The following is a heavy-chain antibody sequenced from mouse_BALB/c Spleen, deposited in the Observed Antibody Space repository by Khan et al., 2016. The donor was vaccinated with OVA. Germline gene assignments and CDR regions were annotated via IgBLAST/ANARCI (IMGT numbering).Heavy chain of an antibody. CDR1: GYSITSGYG. V-gene: IGHV3-2*02. J-gene: IGHJ2*01. CDR3: ARTARIKY. Sequence: VQLKESGPGLVKPSQSLSLTCTVTGYSITSGYGWNWIRQFPGNKLEWMGYISYSGSTNYNPSLKSRISITRDTSKNQFFLQLNSVTTEEPSTYYCARTARIKYWRQGTTLTVSS. D-gene: IGHD1-2*01. CDR2: ISYSGST.